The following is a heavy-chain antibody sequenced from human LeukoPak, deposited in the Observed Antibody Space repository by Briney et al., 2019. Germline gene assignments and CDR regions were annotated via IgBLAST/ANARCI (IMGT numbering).Heavy chain of an antibody. CDR3: ARGAGSSWPFAY. J-gene: IGHJ4*02. Sequence: VWINAGNGDTKYSQNFQGRVTITRDTSASTAYMELSSLRSEDTAVYFCARGAGSSWPFAYWGQGTRVTVSS. V-gene: IGHV1-3*01. D-gene: IGHD6-13*01. CDR2: INAGNGDT.